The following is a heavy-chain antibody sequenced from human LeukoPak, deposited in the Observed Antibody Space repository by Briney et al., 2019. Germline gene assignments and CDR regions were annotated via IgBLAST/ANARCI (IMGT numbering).Heavy chain of an antibody. Sequence: PSETLSLTCTVSGGSISSSSYYWGWIRQPPGKGLEWIGSIYYSGSTYYNPSLKSRVTISVDTSKNQFSLKLSSVTAADTAVYYCARYKASRWSGYEYWGQGTLVTVSS. CDR3: ARYKASRWSGYEY. D-gene: IGHD3-3*01. V-gene: IGHV4-39*07. J-gene: IGHJ4*02. CDR1: GGSISSSSYY. CDR2: IYYSGST.